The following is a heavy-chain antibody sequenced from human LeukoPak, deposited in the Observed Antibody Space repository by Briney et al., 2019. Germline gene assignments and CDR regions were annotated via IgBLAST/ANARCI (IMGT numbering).Heavy chain of an antibody. CDR2: INHSGST. CDR3: ARGSMGGDSSSWSHYYYGMDV. V-gene: IGHV4-34*01. CDR1: GGSFSGYY. Sequence: SETLSLTCALYGGSFSGYYWSWIRQPPGKGLEWIGEINHSGSTNYNPSLKSRVTISVDTSKNQFSLKLSSVTAADTAVYYCARGSMGGDSSSWSHYYYGMDVWGQGTTVTVSS. J-gene: IGHJ6*02. D-gene: IGHD6-13*01.